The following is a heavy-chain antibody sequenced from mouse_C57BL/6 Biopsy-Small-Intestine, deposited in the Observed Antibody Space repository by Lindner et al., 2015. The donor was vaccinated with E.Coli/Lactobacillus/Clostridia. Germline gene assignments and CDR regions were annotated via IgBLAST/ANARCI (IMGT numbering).Heavy chain of an antibody. J-gene: IGHJ3*01. CDR1: GYAFSSSW. Sequence: VQLQESGPELVEPGASVKISCKASGYAFSSSWMTWVMERPGKGLEWIGRIYSGDGDTDYNGKFKDKATLTADTSSNTAYMQLSSLTSEDSAVYFCARGTGTWFAYWGQGTLVTVSA. CDR3: ARGTGTWFAY. V-gene: IGHV1-82*01. D-gene: IGHD4-1*01. CDR2: IYSGDGDT.